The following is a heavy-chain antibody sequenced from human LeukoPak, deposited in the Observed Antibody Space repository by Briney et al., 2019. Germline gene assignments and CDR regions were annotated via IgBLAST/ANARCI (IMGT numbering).Heavy chain of an antibody. CDR1: GFTFSSYA. Sequence: GGSLRLPCAASGFTFSSYAMSWVRQAPGKGLEWVSAISGSGGSTYYADSVKGRSTISRDNSKNTLHLQMSSLRAEDTAVYYYATDGTNAEDIVVVAAAMPFYYYYYMDVWGKGTTVTVSS. D-gene: IGHD2-2*01. CDR2: ISGSGGST. CDR3: ATDGTNAEDIVVVAAAMPFYYYYYMDV. V-gene: IGHV3-23*01. J-gene: IGHJ6*03.